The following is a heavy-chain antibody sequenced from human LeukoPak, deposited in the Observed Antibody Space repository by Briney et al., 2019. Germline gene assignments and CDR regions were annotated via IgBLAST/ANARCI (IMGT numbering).Heavy chain of an antibody. CDR1: GFTFNGYA. V-gene: IGHV3-9*03. J-gene: IGHJ4*02. CDR2: ISWNSGRI. D-gene: IGHD4-11*01. Sequence: GGSLTLSCAASGFTFNGYAMHWVRQAPGQGMEWVSGISWNSGRIGYADFVKGRFTISRDNAKNSLYLQMNSLRAEDMALYYCAKGNRFNDYSNYFDYWGQGTLVTVSS. CDR3: AKGNRFNDYSNYFDY.